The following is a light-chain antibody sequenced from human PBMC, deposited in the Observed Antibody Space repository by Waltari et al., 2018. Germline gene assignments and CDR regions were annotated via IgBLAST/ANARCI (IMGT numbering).Light chain of an antibody. J-gene: IGKJ4*01. V-gene: IGKV3-11*01. CDR1: QDVNDY. CDR2: DAS. CDR3: QQRYA. Sequence: EIVLTQSPATLSLSPGQRAALSCRASQDVNDYLAWYQQEPGQPPRLLIYDASKRATGIPARFSGGGSGTDFTLTNSTLEPEDFGVYYCQQRYAFGGGTKVEI.